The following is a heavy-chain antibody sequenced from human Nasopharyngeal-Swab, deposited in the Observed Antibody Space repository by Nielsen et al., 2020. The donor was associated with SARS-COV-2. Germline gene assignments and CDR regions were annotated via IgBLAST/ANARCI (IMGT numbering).Heavy chain of an antibody. CDR2: ISSSSSTI. J-gene: IGHJ6*02. CDR1: GFTFSSYS. V-gene: IGHV3-48*04. Sequence: GGALRLSCAASGFTFSSYSMNWVRQAPGKGLEWVSYISSSSSTIYYADSVKGRFTISRDNAKNSLHLQMNSLRAEDTAMYYCARGVMVQGVNGYYYGMDVWGQGTTVTVSS. CDR3: ARGVMVQGVNGYYYGMDV. D-gene: IGHD3-10*01.